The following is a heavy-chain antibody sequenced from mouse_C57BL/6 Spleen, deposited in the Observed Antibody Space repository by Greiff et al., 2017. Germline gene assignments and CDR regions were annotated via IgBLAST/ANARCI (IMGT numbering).Heavy chain of an antibody. CDR1: GYTFTSYW. CDR3: AKGYYGKEYAMDC. V-gene: IGHV1-7*01. CDR2: INPSSGYT. D-gene: IGHD2-1*01. J-gene: IGHJ4*01. Sequence: VQLQQSGAELAKPGASVKLSCKASGYTFTSYWMHWVKQRPGQGLEWIGYINPSSGYTKYNQKFKDKATLTADKSSSTAYMQLSSLTYEDASVYYCAKGYYGKEYAMDCWGPGTSVTVSS.